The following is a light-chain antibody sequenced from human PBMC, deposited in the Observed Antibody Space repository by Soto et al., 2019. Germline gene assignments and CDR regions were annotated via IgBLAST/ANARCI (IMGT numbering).Light chain of an antibody. CDR1: QSISNW. CDR2: KAS. J-gene: IGKJ1*01. V-gene: IGKV1-5*03. Sequence: RMTDFASAXXAXXRGXXXVIVLASQSISNWLAWYQQKPGKAPKLLIYKASSLESGVPSRFSGSGSGSDFTLTISSLQPDDLATYYCQQYYSYSRTFGQGTKVDIK. CDR3: QQYYSYSRT.